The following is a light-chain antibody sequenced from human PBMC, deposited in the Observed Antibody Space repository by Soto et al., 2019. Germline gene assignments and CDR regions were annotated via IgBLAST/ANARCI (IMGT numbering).Light chain of an antibody. CDR2: GAS. Sequence: EIVLTQSPGTLSLSPGERATLSCRASQSVSTSQLAWYQQKPGQAPRLLIFGASSRATGIPDRFRGSGSGTDFTLTISSLEPEDFAVYYCQQRSNWPRITFGQGTRLEIK. J-gene: IGKJ5*01. V-gene: IGKV3D-20*02. CDR1: QSVSTSQ. CDR3: QQRSNWPRIT.